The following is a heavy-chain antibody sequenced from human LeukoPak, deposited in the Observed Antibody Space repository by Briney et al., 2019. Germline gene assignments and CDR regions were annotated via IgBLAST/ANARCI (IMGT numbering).Heavy chain of an antibody. D-gene: IGHD6-19*01. J-gene: IGHJ5*02. CDR3: AKDRSGWKSWFDP. Sequence: ASVKVSCKASGYTFTSYDINWVRQATGQGLEWMGWMNPNSGKTGYAQKFQGRVTMTRDTSISTAYMELSSLRSEDTAVYYCAKDRSGWKSWFDPWGQGTLVTVSS. V-gene: IGHV1-8*01. CDR1: GYTFTSYD. CDR2: MNPNSGKT.